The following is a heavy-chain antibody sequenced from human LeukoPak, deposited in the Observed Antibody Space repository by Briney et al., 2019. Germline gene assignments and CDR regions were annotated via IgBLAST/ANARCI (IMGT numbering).Heavy chain of an antibody. D-gene: IGHD6-13*01. J-gene: IGHJ4*02. CDR1: GYSISSGYY. CDR3: ARRLYIAAAGIPSPFFDY. V-gene: IGHV4-38-2*01. CDR2: IYHSGST. Sequence: PSETLSLTSAVSGYSISSGYYWGWIRQPPGKGLEWIGSIYHSGSTYYNPSLKSRVTISVDTSKNQFSLKLSSVTAADTAVYYCARRLYIAAAGIPSPFFDYWGQGTLVTVSS.